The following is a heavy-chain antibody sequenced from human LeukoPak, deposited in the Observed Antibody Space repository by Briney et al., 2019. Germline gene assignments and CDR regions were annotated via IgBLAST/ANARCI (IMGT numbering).Heavy chain of an antibody. D-gene: IGHD6-13*01. Sequence: KSGGSLRLSCAASGFTFSSYSMNWVRQAPGKGLEWVSSISSSSSYIYYADSVKGRFTISRDNSRNTLYLQMNSLRGEDTALYYCAKDQLRIVAAGIRNYYGMDVWGQGTTVTVSS. V-gene: IGHV3-21*04. CDR1: GFTFSSYS. CDR2: ISSSSSYI. CDR3: AKDQLRIVAAGIRNYYGMDV. J-gene: IGHJ6*02.